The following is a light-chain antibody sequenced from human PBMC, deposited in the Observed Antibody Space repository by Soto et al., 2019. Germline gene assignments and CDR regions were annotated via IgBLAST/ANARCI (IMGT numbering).Light chain of an antibody. V-gene: IGKV3-20*01. Sequence: EIVLTQSLGTLSLNPGESATLSCRASQSVGSSKLAWYQQKPGQAPTLLIYGAPSRATGIPDRFRGSGSGTDFTLTISRLEPEDFAFYYCQHYGTSPLTFGGGTKVDI. J-gene: IGKJ4*01. CDR3: QHYGTSPLT. CDR2: GAP. CDR1: QSVGSSK.